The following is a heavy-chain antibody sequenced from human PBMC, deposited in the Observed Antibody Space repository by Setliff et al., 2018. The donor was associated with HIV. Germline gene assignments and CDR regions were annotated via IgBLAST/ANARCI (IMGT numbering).Heavy chain of an antibody. J-gene: IGHJ6*03. Sequence: ASVKVSCKASGYTFTNFDINWVRQAPGQRLEWMGWINVGNGNTKYSQNFQGRVTFTRDTFASTAYMELSSLRSEDMAVYYCARSLERQWLVPYYMDVWGKGTTVTVSS. CDR2: INVGNGNT. D-gene: IGHD6-19*01. CDR1: GYTFTNFD. V-gene: IGHV1-3*01. CDR3: ARSLERQWLVPYYMDV.